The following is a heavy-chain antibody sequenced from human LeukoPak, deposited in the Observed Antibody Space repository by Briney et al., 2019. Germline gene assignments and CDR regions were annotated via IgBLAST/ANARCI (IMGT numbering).Heavy chain of an antibody. CDR3: AKGRDYGDY. CDR2: INQDGREK. CDR1: GFTFSSYW. Sequence: GGSLRLSCAVSGFTFSSYWMTWVRQVPGKGLQWVANINQDGREKYYMDSMKGRLNVSRDNTENSVFLQLTSLRPEDTGIYFCAKGRDYGDYWGQGTLVAVSS. V-gene: IGHV3-7*01. J-gene: IGHJ4*02.